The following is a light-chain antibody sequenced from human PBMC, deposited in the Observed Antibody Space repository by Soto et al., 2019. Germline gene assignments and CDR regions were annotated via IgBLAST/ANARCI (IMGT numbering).Light chain of an antibody. CDR2: GAS. CDR1: QSVSSSY. J-gene: IGKJ1*01. Sequence: IVLTHSPCTLSLSPLERATLSFRSIQSVSSSYLAWYQQKPGQAPRLLIYGASSRATGIPDRFSGSGSGTDFTLTISRLEPEDFAVYYCQQYGSSLPWTFGQGTKVDIK. CDR3: QQYGSSLPWT. V-gene: IGKV3-20*01.